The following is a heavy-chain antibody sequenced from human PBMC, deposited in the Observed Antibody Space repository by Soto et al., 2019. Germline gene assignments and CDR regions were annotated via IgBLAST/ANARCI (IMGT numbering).Heavy chain of an antibody. CDR1: GGSISSGGYS. CDR3: ARDSGYSSSWATFYY. D-gene: IGHD6-13*01. CDR2: IYHSGSS. J-gene: IGHJ4*02. V-gene: IGHV4-30-2*01. Sequence: QLQLQESGSGLVKPSQTLSLTCAVSGGSISSGGYSWSWIRQPPAKGLEWIGYIYHSGSSYYNPALKRRVDIPVDRSKDQFSLKLSSVTAADTDVYYCARDSGYSSSWATFYYWGQGTLVTVSS.